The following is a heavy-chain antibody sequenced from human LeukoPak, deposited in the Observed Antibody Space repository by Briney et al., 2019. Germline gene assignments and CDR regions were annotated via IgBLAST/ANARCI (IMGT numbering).Heavy chain of an antibody. CDR1: GFTFSSYA. J-gene: IGHJ3*02. CDR2: ISYDGSNK. Sequence: GGSLRLSCAASGFTFSSYAMSWVRQAPGKGLEWVAVISYDGSNKYYADSVKGRFTISRDNSKNTLYLQMNSLRSEDTAVYYCAREATGAFDIWGQGTMVTVSS. V-gene: IGHV3-30-3*01. CDR3: AREATGAFDI.